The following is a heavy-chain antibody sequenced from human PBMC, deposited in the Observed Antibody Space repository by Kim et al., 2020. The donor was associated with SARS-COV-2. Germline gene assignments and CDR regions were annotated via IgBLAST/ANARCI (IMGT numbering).Heavy chain of an antibody. CDR2: ISSGGST. Sequence: SETLSLTCAVSGGSISSGNWWSWVRQPPGKGLEWVGEISSGGSTSYNPSLQSRVTLLTDNSKNQFSLSLTSVTAADTAVYYCVRVDDYWGPGTLVTVSS. CDR3: VRVDDY. J-gene: IGHJ4*02. V-gene: IGHV4-4*02. CDR1: GGSISSGNW.